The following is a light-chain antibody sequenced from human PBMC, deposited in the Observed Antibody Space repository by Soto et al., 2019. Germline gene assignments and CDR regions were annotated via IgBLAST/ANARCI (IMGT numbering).Light chain of an antibody. CDR2: GAS. CDR3: QQFGGSPPYT. V-gene: IGKV3-20*01. Sequence: EIVLTQSPGTLSLSPGERATLSCRASQSVSSSYLAWYQQKPGQAPRLLIYGASSRATGIPDRFSGSGSGTDFTITISRLAPADVAVYYGQQFGGSPPYTFGQGTKLDIK. J-gene: IGKJ2*01. CDR1: QSVSSSY.